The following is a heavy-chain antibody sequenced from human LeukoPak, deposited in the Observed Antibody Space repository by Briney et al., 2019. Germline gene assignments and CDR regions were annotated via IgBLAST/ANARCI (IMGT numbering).Heavy chain of an antibody. V-gene: IGHV3-23*01. CDR3: ARDNYGFDC. D-gene: IGHD3-10*01. J-gene: IGHJ5*01. CDR2: ISGSGDST. CDR1: GFTFSSHA. Sequence: PGGSLRLSCAASGFTFSSHAMSWVRQAPGKGLEWVSGISGSGDSTNYADSVMGRFTISRDNSKNTLYLQMNSLRAEDTAVYYCARDNYGFDCWGQGTLVTVSS.